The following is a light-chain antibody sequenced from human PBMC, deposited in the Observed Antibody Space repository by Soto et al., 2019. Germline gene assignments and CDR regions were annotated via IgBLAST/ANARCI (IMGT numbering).Light chain of an antibody. J-gene: IGLJ1*01. CDR3: QSYDSSLSALYV. CDR1: NIGSNS. CDR2: DDR. V-gene: IGLV3-21*02. Sequence: SYVLTQPPSVSVAPGQTARVTCGGDNIGSNSVHWYQQKPGQAPVVVVYDDRERPSGIPERFSGSNSGNTATLTISRVGAGDEAVYYCQSYDSSLSALYVFGTGTKVTVL.